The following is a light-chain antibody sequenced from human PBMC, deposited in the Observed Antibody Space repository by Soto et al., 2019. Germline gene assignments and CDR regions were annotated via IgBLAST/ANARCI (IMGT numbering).Light chain of an antibody. V-gene: IGKV3-20*01. CDR1: QSVSSNY. Sequence: EIVLTQSPGTLSLSPGERATLSCRASQSVSSNYLAWYQQKPGQAPRLLIYGASSRATGIPDRFSGSGSGTDFTLTISRLEPEDFAVYYCQQYGSSFTFGPGAKVDSK. J-gene: IGKJ3*01. CDR2: GAS. CDR3: QQYGSSFT.